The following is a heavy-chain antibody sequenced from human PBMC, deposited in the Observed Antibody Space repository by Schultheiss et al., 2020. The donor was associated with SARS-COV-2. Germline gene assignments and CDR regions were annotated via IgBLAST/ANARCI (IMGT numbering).Heavy chain of an antibody. CDR1: GFTFTSSA. CDR3: ARGHNWNFDS. V-gene: IGHV1-58*02. J-gene: IGHJ5*01. CDR2: IVVGSGNT. Sequence: VKVSCKASGFTFTSSAMQWVRQARGQRLEWIGWIVVGSGNTNYAQKFQGRVTMTRDTSISTAYMELSRLRSDDTAVYYCARGHNWNFDSWGQGTLVTVSS. D-gene: IGHD1-20*01.